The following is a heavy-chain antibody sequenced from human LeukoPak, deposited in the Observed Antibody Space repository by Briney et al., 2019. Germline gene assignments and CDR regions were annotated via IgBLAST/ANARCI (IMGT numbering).Heavy chain of an antibody. CDR1: GFTFSRYG. V-gene: IGHV3-23*01. D-gene: IGHD3-3*02. Sequence: PGGSLRLSCSVSGFTFSRYGMYWVRQAPGKGLEWVSSLSGSGSNTYYADSVKGRFTISRDNSKNTLYLQMNSLRAEDTAVCYCAKLVFSITGYWGQGTLVTVSS. CDR3: AKLVFSITGY. J-gene: IGHJ4*02. CDR2: LSGSGSNT.